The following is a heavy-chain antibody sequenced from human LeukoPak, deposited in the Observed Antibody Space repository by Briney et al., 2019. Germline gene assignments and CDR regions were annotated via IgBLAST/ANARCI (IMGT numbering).Heavy chain of an antibody. CDR2: INMDGTIT. CDR1: GFTFSNYW. V-gene: IGHV3-74*01. Sequence: PGGSLRLSCAASGFTFSNYWMHWVRQVPGKGLVCVSRINMDGTITSYADSVRGRFTISRDNSKNTLYLQMNSLRAEDTAVYYCASMNAFDIWGQGTMVTVSS. CDR3: ASMNAFDI. J-gene: IGHJ3*02.